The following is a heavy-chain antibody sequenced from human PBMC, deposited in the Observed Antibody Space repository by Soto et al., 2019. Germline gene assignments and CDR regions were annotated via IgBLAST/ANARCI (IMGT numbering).Heavy chain of an antibody. CDR1: GGSISGYY. J-gene: IGHJ6*02. V-gene: IGHV4-34*01. CDR2: INHSGST. Sequence: SETLSLTCAVYGGSISGYYWTWIRQPPGTGLEWIGEINHSGSTNYNPSLKSRVTISVDTSKNQFSLKLSSVTAADTAVYYCARGIEGWYQGRYYYGMDVWGQGTTVTVSS. CDR3: ARGIEGWYQGRYYYGMDV. D-gene: IGHD6-19*01.